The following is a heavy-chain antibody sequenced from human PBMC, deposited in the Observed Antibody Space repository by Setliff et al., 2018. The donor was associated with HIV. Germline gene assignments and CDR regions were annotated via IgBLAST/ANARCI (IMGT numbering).Heavy chain of an antibody. J-gene: IGHJ1*01. V-gene: IGHV1-69*13. CDR3: ASASGDYEPYQY. Sequence: VASVKVSCKASGDTSNSYAIRWVQQAPGQGPEWMGGIIPIFGSPQYAPQFRGRATITADESSRTAYMELTSLKSEDSAVYYCASASGDYEPYQYWGQGTLVTVSS. CDR2: IIPIFGSP. CDR1: GDTSNSYA. D-gene: IGHD4-17*01.